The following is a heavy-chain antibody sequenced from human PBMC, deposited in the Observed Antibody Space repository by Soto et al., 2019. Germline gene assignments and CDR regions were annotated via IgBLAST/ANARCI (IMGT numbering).Heavy chain of an antibody. V-gene: IGHV4-59*08. D-gene: IGHD5-12*01. Sequence: SETLSLTCTVSGGSISSYYWSWIRQPPGKGPEWIGYIYYSGSTNYNPSLKSRVTISVDTSKNQFSLKLSSVTAADTAVYYCASYSGYEYYFDYWGQGTLVTVSS. CDR1: GGSISSYY. J-gene: IGHJ4*02. CDR3: ASYSGYEYYFDY. CDR2: IYYSGST.